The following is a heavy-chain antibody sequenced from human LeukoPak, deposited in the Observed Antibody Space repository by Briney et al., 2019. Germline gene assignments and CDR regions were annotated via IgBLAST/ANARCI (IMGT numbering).Heavy chain of an antibody. V-gene: IGHV3-21*01. Sequence: PGVSLRLSCAASGFTFSSYSMNWLRQAPGKGLEWVSSISSTSTYINYADSVKGRFTISRDNAKKSLYLQMNSLRAEDTAFYYCARVGYSSGWRAPDFDYWGQGTLVTVSS. CDR1: GFTFSSYS. CDR3: ARVGYSSGWRAPDFDY. D-gene: IGHD6-19*01. J-gene: IGHJ4*02. CDR2: ISSTSTYI.